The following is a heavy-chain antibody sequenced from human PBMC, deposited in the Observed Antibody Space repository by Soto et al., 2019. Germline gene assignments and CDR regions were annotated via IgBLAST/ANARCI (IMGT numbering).Heavy chain of an antibody. CDR1: GFTFSSYA. D-gene: IGHD3-3*01. CDR3: ARGRVYYDFWSGNKDV. J-gene: IGHJ6*02. CDR2: ISYDGSNK. V-gene: IGHV3-30-3*01. Sequence: QVQLVESGGGVVQPGRSLRLSCAASGFTFSSYAMHWVRQAPGKGLEWVAVISYDGSNKYYADSVKGRFTISRDNSKNTLYLQMNSLRAEDTAVYYCARGRVYYDFWSGNKDVWGQGTTVTVSS.